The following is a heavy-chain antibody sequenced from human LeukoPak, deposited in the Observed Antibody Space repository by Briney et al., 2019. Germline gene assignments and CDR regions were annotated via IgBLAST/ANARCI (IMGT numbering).Heavy chain of an antibody. Sequence: SETLSLTCTVSGGSISGSSYYWGWIRQPPGKGLEWIGSIYYSGSTYYNPSLKSRVTTSVDTSKNQFSLKLSSVTAADTAVYYCARGIAAAGIGPWGQGTLVTVSS. V-gene: IGHV4-39*01. CDR3: ARGIAAAGIGP. J-gene: IGHJ5*02. CDR2: IYYSGST. D-gene: IGHD6-13*01. CDR1: GGSISGSSYY.